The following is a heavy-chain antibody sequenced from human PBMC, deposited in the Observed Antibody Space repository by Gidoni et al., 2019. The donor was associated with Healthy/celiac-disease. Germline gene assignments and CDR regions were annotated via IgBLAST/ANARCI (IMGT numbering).Heavy chain of an antibody. CDR2: ISSRRSYI. D-gene: IGHD3-10*02. Sequence: EVQLVESGGGLVKPGGSLRLSCAASGFTFSSSSMNWVRQAPGKGLGWVSSISSRRSYIYYADSVKGRFTISKDNAKNSLYLQKNSLGAEDKAVYYWAKGLSDYVAYWGQGTLVNVSP. J-gene: IGHJ4*02. V-gene: IGHV3-21*01. CDR1: GFTFSSSS. CDR3: AKGLSDYVAY.